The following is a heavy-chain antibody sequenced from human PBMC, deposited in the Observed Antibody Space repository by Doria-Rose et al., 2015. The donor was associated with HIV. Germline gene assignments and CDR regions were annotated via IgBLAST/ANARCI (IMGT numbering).Heavy chain of an antibody. J-gene: IGHJ6*02. CDR1: GGSLSNYY. Sequence: QVQLQESGPGLVKPSGTLSLTCTVSGGSLSNYYWSWIRQPPGKGLEWIGCIFYSGSTDYNPSLKSRVTISVETSRKQFSLKLRSVTAADTAVYYCARSSSWQGRNYYYGMDVWGQGTTVTVSS. D-gene: IGHD6-13*01. V-gene: IGHV4-59*01. CDR3: ARSSSWQGRNYYYGMDV. CDR2: IFYSGST.